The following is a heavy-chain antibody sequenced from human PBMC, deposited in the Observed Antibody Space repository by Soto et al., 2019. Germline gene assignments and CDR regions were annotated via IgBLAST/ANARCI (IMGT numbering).Heavy chain of an antibody. CDR1: GFTFSSYA. V-gene: IGHV3-64*01. Sequence: EVQLVESGGGLVQPGGSLRLSCAASGFTFSSYAMHWVRQAPGKGLEYVSAISSNGGSTYYANSVKGRFTISGDNSKNTLYLQMGSLRAEDMAVYYCARGGGDYYGSGSPNDYWGQGTLVTVSS. D-gene: IGHD3-10*01. CDR2: ISSNGGST. J-gene: IGHJ4*02. CDR3: ARGGGDYYGSGSPNDY.